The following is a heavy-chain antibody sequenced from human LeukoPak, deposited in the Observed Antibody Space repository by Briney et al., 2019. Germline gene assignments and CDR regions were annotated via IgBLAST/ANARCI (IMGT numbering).Heavy chain of an antibody. CDR3: ARDRPVNWYFDL. V-gene: IGHV1-46*01. Sequence: ASVKVSCKASGYTFTSYYMHWVRQAPGQGLEWMGIINPSGGSTSYAQKFQGRVTMTRDRSKSTVYMELSSLRSEDPAVYYCARDRPVNWYFDLWGRGTLVTVSS. J-gene: IGHJ2*01. CDR2: INPSGGST. CDR1: GYTFTSYY.